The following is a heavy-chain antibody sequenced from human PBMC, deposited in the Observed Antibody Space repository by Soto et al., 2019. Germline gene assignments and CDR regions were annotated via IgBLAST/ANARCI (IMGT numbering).Heavy chain of an antibody. CDR1: GFTFSSYG. J-gene: IGHJ6*02. CDR2: ISYDGSNK. V-gene: IGHV3-30*18. CDR3: AKDKVRQWLVEWDGMDV. D-gene: IGHD6-19*01. Sequence: GGSLRLSCAASGFTFSSYGMHWVRQAPGKGLEWVAVISYDGSNKYYADSVKGRFTISRDNSKNTLYLQMNSLRAEDTAVYYCAKDKVRQWLVEWDGMDVWGQGTTVTVSS.